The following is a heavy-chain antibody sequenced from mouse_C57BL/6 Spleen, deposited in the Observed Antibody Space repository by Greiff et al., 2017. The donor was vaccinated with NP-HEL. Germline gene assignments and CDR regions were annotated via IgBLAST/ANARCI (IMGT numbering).Heavy chain of an antibody. CDR3: ALGRGSFDY. Sequence: QVQLQQSGPELVKPGASVKLSCKASGYTFTSYDINWVKQRPGQGLEWIGWIYPSDGSTRYNEKFKGKATLTVDTSSSTAYMERHSLTSEDSAVYFCALGRGSFDYWGQGTTLTVSS. CDR1: GYTFTSYD. J-gene: IGHJ2*01. CDR2: IYPSDGST. V-gene: IGHV1-85*01. D-gene: IGHD4-1*01.